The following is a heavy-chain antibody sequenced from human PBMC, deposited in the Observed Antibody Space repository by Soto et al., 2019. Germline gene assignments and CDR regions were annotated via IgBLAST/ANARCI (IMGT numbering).Heavy chain of an antibody. V-gene: IGHV3-30*18. J-gene: IGHJ4*02. CDR3: AKSWVQLWLQDY. CDR2: ISYDGSNK. D-gene: IGHD5-18*01. CDR1: GFTFSSYG. Sequence: GGSLRLSCAASGFTFSSYGMHWVRQAPGKGLEWVAVISYDGSNKYYADSVKGRFTISRDNSKNTLYLQMNSLRAEDTAVYYCAKSWVQLWLQDYWGQGTLVTVSS.